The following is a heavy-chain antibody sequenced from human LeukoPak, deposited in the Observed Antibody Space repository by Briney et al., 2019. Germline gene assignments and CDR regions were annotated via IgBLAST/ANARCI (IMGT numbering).Heavy chain of an antibody. CDR3: ARPYCSGGSCSGGFDP. J-gene: IGHJ5*02. CDR2: IIPILGIA. Sequence: SVKVSCKASGGTFSSYAISWVRQAPGQGLEWMGRIIPILGIANYAQKFQGRVTITADKSTSTAYMELSSLRSEDTAVYYCARPYCSGGSCSGGFDPWGQGTLVTVSS. CDR1: GGTFSSYA. D-gene: IGHD2-15*01. V-gene: IGHV1-69*04.